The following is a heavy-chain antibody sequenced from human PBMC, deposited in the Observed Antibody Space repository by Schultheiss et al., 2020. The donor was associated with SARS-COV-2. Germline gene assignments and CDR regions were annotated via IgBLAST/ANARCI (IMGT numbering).Heavy chain of an antibody. V-gene: IGHV4-61*08. D-gene: IGHD2-21*02. Sequence: SETLSLTCTVSGGSINSGDYYWSWVHQHPGKGLEWIGYIYYSGSTNYNPSLKSRVTILVDTSKNQFSLKLSSVTAADTAVYYCTRVTALSYMDVWGKGTTVTVSS. CDR1: GGSINSGDYY. CDR2: IYYSGST. J-gene: IGHJ6*03. CDR3: TRVTALSYMDV.